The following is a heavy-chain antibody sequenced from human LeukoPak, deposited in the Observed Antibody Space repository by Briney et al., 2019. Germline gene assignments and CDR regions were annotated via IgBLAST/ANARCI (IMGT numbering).Heavy chain of an antibody. CDR2: ISSSGSTI. CDR1: GFTFSSYE. D-gene: IGHD3-9*01. CDR3: ARDRYDILTGYSHAFDI. V-gene: IGHV3-48*03. Sequence: GGSLRLSCAASGFTFSSYEMNWVRQAPGKGLEWVSYISSSGSTIYYADSVKGRFTISRDNAKNTLYLQMNSLRAEDTAVYYCARDRYDILTGYSHAFDIWGQGTMVTVSS. J-gene: IGHJ3*02.